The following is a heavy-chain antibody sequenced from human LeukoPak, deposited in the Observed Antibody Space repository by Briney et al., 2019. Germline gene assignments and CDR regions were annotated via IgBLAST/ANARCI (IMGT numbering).Heavy chain of an antibody. Sequence: GGSLRLFCAASGFTFINAWMNWVRQAPGRGLEWVGRIKSLADGGTIEYAAPVKGRFAISRDDSTHTLYLQMNNLSTEDTAVYYCSTDPPYDFSLGSFDYWGQGTLVTVSS. CDR3: STDPPYDFSLGSFDY. CDR2: IKSLADGGTI. J-gene: IGHJ4*02. CDR1: GFTFINAW. D-gene: IGHD3-3*01. V-gene: IGHV3-15*01.